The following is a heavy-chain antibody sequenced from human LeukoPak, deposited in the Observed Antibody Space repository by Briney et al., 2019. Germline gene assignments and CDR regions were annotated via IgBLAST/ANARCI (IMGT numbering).Heavy chain of an antibody. V-gene: IGHV4-59*08. CDR3: ARRQYYYDSNGYYSLYYFDY. D-gene: IGHD3-22*01. J-gene: IGHJ4*02. CDR2: IYYSGST. CDR1: GGSISGYW. Sequence: PSETLSLTCTVSGGSISGYWRSWIRQRPGKGLEWIGYIYYSGSTNYIPSLNSRVTMSVDTSKSQFSLTLRSVTAANTAVYYCARRQYYYDSNGYYSLYYFDYWGQGTVVTVS.